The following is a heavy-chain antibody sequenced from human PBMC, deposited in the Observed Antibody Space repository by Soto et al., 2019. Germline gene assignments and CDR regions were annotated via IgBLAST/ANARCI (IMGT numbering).Heavy chain of an antibody. CDR1: GFTFSIYA. CDR3: VKGEYYYDGSAYYPFDY. J-gene: IGHJ4*02. CDR2: ISTNGGRT. Sequence: HPGVSLRLACSASGFTFSIYAMHWVRQAPGKGLEYVSSISTNGGRTHYADSVKGRFTISRDNSKNTVYLQMSSLRAEDTAVYYCVKGEYYYDGSAYYPFDYWGQGT. D-gene: IGHD3-22*01. V-gene: IGHV3-64D*06.